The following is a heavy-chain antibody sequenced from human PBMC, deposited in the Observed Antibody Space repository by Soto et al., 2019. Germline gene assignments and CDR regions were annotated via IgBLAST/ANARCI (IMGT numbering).Heavy chain of an antibody. CDR2: ISSSGSTI. CDR1: GFTFNSNY. CDR3: TRPLDY. J-gene: IGHJ4*02. V-gene: IGHV3-11*04. Sequence: GGSLRLSCSASGFTFNSNYMHWVRRTPGEGQGLRRGLEWVSYISSSGSTIYYADSLKGRFTTSRDNAKNSLYLQINSLRAEDTAVYYCTRPLDYWGRGTLVTVS.